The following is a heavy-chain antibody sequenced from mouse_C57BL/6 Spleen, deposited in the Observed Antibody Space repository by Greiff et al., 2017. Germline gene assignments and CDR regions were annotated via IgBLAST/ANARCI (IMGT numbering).Heavy chain of an antibody. J-gene: IGHJ3*01. V-gene: IGHV5-9*01. CDR3: ARSYSNYVRGFAY. D-gene: IGHD2-5*01. Sequence: EVKLVESGGGLVKPGGSLKLSCVASGFTFSSYTMSWVRQTPEKRLEWVATISGGGGNTYYPDSVKGRFTISRDNAKNTLYLQMSSLRSEDTALYYCARSYSNYVRGFAYWGQGTLVTVSA. CDR2: ISGGGGNT. CDR1: GFTFSSYT.